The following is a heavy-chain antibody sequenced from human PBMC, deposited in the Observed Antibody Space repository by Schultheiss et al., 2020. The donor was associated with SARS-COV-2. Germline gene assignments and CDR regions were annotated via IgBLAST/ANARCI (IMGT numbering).Heavy chain of an antibody. CDR1: GFTFSSYA. D-gene: IGHD6-19*01. CDR2: ISYDGSNK. Sequence: GESLKISCAASGFTFSSYAMHWVRQAPGKGLEWVAVISYDGSNKYYADSVKGRFTISRDNAKNSLYLQMNSLRAEDTAVYYCAREYFSGWIPYYYYGMDVWGQGTTVTVSS. V-gene: IGHV3-30*07. CDR3: AREYFSGWIPYYYYGMDV. J-gene: IGHJ6*02.